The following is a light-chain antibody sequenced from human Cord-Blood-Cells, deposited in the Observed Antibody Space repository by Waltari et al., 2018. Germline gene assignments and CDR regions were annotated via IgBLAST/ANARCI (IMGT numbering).Light chain of an antibody. V-gene: IGLV2-14*01. Sequence: QSALTQPASVSGSPGQSITISCTGTSSDVGGYNYVSWYQQHPGKAPKLMIYDVSNRPSWVSNRFSGSKSCNTASLTISGLQAEDEADYYCSSYTSSSTPLFGGGTKLTVL. CDR3: SSYTSSSTPL. CDR1: SSDVGGYNY. CDR2: DVS. J-gene: IGLJ2*01.